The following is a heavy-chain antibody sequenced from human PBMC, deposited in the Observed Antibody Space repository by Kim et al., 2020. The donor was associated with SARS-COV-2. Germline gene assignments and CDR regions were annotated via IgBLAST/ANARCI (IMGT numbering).Heavy chain of an antibody. CDR2: ISGNSRAI. CDR1: GFTFSTYA. J-gene: IGHJ6*02. CDR3: ARDSAAHYGMDV. V-gene: IGHV3-48*04. Sequence: GGSLRLFCAASGFTFSTYAMNWVRQAPGKGLEWISHISGNSRAIYYADSVKGRFTISRDNAKNSLYLHMDSLRAADTAIYYCARDSAAHYGMDVWGQGTT.